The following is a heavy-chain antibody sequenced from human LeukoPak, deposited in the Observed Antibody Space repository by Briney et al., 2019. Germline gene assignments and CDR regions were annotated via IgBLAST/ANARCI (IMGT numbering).Heavy chain of an antibody. D-gene: IGHD3-3*01. CDR2: INPSGGNR. Sequence: ASVKVSCKASGYTFTSYFMHWVRRGPGQGLEWMGVINPSGGNRNYAQKFQGRVTMTRDTSKSTVYMELSSLRSEDTAVYYCARDPVSYDFWSGYYDYWGQGTLVTVSS. V-gene: IGHV1-46*01. CDR1: GYTFTSYF. CDR3: ARDPVSYDFWSGYYDY. J-gene: IGHJ4*02.